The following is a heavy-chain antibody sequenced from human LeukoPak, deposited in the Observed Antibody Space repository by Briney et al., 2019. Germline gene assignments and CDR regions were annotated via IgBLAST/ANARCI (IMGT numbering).Heavy chain of an antibody. CDR1: GATSSCCA. CDR3: ASTDPPTWPTVTKYNWFDP. J-gene: IGHJ5*02. D-gene: IGHD4-17*01. Sequence: ASGKLSCSASGATSSCCAISWVWHAPGQGLGWMGVSAIIFSTANYDQKFQSRVTITADKSTSTAYMELSSLRSDDTAVYYCASTDPPTWPTVTKYNWFDPWGQGTLVTVSS. V-gene: IGHV1-69*06. CDR2: SAIIFSTA.